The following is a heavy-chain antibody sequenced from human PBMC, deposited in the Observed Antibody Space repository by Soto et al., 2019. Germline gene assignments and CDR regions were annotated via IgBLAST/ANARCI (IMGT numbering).Heavy chain of an antibody. CDR2: IYTSGGT. Sequence: SVTLSLTCTVSGGSIGSYYWNLIRQPAGKGLEWIGRIYTSGGTNYNPSLKSRVTMSVDTSKNQLSLKLSTVTAADTAAYYCAREDCSTTSCLYGVDVWGQGTTVTVSS. V-gene: IGHV4-4*07. CDR3: AREDCSTTSCLYGVDV. D-gene: IGHD2-2*01. J-gene: IGHJ6*02. CDR1: GGSIGSYY.